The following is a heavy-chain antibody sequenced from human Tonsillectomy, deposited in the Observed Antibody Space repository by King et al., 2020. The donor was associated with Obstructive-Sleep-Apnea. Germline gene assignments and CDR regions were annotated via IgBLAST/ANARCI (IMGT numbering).Heavy chain of an antibody. V-gene: IGHV4-59*01. Sequence: VQLQESGPGLVKPSETLSLTCTVSGGSISSYYWSWIRQPPGKGLEWIGYIYYSGSTNYNPSLKSRVTISVDTSKNQFSLKLSSVTAADTAGYYCARGGVYYYDSSGLRSAFRPFDYWGQGTLVTVSS. J-gene: IGHJ4*02. D-gene: IGHD3-22*01. CDR2: IYYSGST. CDR3: ARGGVYYYDSSGLRSAFRPFDY. CDR1: GGSISSYY.